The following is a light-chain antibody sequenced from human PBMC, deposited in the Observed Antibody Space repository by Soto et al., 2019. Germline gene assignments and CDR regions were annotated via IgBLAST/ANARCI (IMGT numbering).Light chain of an antibody. CDR1: QTVNTY. Sequence: DIQMTQSPSSLSASIVDRFTITFLASQTVNTYLHWYQQKPGKAPKLLIYAASSLQSGVPSRFSGSGSETDFTLTISSLQPEDFATYSCQQSYSTTWTFGQGTKVDIK. V-gene: IGKV1-39*01. CDR2: AAS. J-gene: IGKJ1*01. CDR3: QQSYSTTWT.